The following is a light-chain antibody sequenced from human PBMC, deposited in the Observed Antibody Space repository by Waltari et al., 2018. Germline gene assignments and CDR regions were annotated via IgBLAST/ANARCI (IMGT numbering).Light chain of an antibody. CDR3: AAWDDSLGGRWV. V-gene: IGLV1-44*01. Sequence: QSVLTQPPSASGTPGQRVTMSCSGSASNIGYNLVNWYQQLPGKAPKLVIYRSVQRPAGVPDRFAASKSGTSASRAISGLQSEDEADYYCAAWDDSLGGRWVFGGGTKVTVL. J-gene: IGLJ3*02. CDR2: RSV. CDR1: ASNIGYNL.